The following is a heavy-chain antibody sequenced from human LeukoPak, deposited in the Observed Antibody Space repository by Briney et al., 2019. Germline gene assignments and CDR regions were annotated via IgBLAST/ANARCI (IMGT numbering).Heavy chain of an antibody. V-gene: IGHV4-61*02. J-gene: IGHJ4*02. D-gene: IGHD5-24*01. CDR3: AGEVRARDGYNYGGSDY. CDR2: ISATGST. Sequence: KPSQTLPLTCTVSGGSTSSGSYYWTWIRQPAGKGLEWIGRISATGSTNYNPSLKSRVTISIDTSKNQFSLKLSSVTAADTAVYYCAGEVRARDGYNYGGSDYWGQGTLVTVSS. CDR1: GGSTSSGSYY.